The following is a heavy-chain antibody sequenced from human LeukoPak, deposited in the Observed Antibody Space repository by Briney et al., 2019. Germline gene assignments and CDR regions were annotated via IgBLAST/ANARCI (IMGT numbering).Heavy chain of an antibody. V-gene: IGHV4-59*08. CDR1: GGSISSYY. D-gene: IGHD2-15*01. CDR3: ASTYCSGGSCAPSGYGMDV. Sequence: SETLSLTCTVSGGSISSYYWSWIRQPPGKGLEWIGYIYYSGSTNYNPSLKSRVTISVDTSKNQFSLKLSSVTAADTAVYYCASTYCSGGSCAPSGYGMDVWGQGTTVTVSS. J-gene: IGHJ6*02. CDR2: IYYSGST.